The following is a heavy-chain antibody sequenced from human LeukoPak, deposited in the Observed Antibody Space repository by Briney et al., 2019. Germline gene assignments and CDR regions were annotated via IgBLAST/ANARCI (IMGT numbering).Heavy chain of an antibody. CDR1: GFTFSSYS. Sequence: GGSLRLSCAASGFTFSSYSMNWVRQAPGKGLEWVSSISSSSSYMYYADSVKGRFTISRDNSKNTLSLQMNSLRAEDTAVYYCARGSTAAAGTDYWGQGTLVTVSS. V-gene: IGHV3-21*04. J-gene: IGHJ4*02. CDR3: ARGSTAAAGTDY. D-gene: IGHD6-13*01. CDR2: ISSSSSYM.